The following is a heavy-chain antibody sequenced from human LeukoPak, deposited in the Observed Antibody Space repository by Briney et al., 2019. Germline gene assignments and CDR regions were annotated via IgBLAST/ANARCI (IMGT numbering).Heavy chain of an antibody. CDR1: GYTFTGYF. CDR3: ASSSCWYGSWFDP. J-gene: IGHJ5*02. V-gene: IGHV1-2*02. CDR2: INPNNGVT. Sequence: ASVKVSCKPSGYTFTGYFMHWVRQAPGAGLEWMGWINPNNGVTKYAQTFQGRVTMTRDTSISTGYMELSRLTSDDTAVYYCASSSCWYGSWFDPWGQGTLVTVSS. D-gene: IGHD6-19*01.